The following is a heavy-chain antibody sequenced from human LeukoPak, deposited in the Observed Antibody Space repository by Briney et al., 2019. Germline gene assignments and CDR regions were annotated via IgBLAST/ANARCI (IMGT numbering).Heavy chain of an antibody. V-gene: IGHV3-33*01. J-gene: IGHJ4*02. CDR3: ARGWEYFDY. CDR1: GFTFSSYG. Sequence: GRSLRLSCAASGFTFSSYGMHWVRQAPGKGLEWVAVIWYDGSNKYYADSVKGRFTISRDNSKNTLYLQMNSLRAEDTAVYYCARGWEYFDYWGQGTWSPSPQ. D-gene: IGHD1-26*01. CDR2: IWYDGSNK.